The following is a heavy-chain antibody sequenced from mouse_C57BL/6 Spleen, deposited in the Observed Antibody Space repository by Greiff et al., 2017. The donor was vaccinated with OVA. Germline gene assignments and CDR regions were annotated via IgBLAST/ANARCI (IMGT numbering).Heavy chain of an antibody. J-gene: IGHJ1*03. Sequence: QVQLQQPGAELVKPGASVKMSCKASGYTFTSYWITWVKQRPGQGLEWIGDIYPGSGSTNYNEKFKSKATLTADTSSSTAYMQLSSLTSEDSAVYYCARGVRYFDVWGTGTSVTVSS. CDR1: GYTFTSYW. CDR2: IYPGSGST. V-gene: IGHV1-55*01. CDR3: ARGVRYFDV.